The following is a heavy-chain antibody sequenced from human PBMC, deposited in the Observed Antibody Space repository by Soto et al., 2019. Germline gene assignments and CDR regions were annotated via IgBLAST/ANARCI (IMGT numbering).Heavy chain of an antibody. J-gene: IGHJ4*02. CDR3: ARGRPYSSIKDY. V-gene: IGHV4-34*01. CDR1: GGSFSGYY. D-gene: IGHD6-13*01. CDR2: INHSGST. Sequence: SETLSLTCAVYGGSFSGYYWSWIRQPPGKGLEWIGEINHSGSTNYNPSLKSRVTISVDTSKNQFSLKLSSVTAADTAVYYCARGRPYSSIKDYWGQGTLVTVSS.